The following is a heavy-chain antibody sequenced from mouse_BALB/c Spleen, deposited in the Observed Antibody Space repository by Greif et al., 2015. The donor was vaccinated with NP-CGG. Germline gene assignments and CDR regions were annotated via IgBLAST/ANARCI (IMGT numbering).Heavy chain of an antibody. CDR3: TRERGSAWFAY. Sequence: VKLQESGAELVRPGASVTLSCKASGYTFTDYEMHWVKQTPVHGLEWIGAIDPETGGTAYNQKFKGKATLTADKSSSTAYMELRSLTSEDSAVYYCTRERGSAWFAYWDQGTLVTVSA. CDR2: IDPETGGT. J-gene: IGHJ3*01. CDR1: GYTFTDYE. V-gene: IGHV1-15*01.